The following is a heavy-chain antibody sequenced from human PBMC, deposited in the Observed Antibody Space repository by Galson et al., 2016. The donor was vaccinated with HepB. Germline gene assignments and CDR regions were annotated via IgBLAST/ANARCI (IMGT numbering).Heavy chain of an antibody. J-gene: IGHJ4*02. V-gene: IGHV4-61*02. CDR2: IYTSGST. CDR1: GGSISSGSYY. CDR3: ARGTIFRVANFDY. Sequence: TLSLTCTVSGGSISSGSYYWSWIRQPAGKGLEWIGRIYTSGSTNYNPSLKSRVTISVDTSKNQFSLKLSSVTAADTAVYYCARGTIFRVANFDYWGQGTLVTVSS. D-gene: IGHD3-3*01.